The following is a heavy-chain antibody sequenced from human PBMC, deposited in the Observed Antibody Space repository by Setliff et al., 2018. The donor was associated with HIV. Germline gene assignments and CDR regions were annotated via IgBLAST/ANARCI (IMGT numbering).Heavy chain of an antibody. CDR2: VNRGRRT. CDR3: AREIPYSYGGRGHPL. J-gene: IGHJ4*02. D-gene: IGHD3-22*01. Sequence: SETLSLTCALYGGSFSDYYWSWIRQPPGMGLEWIGEVNRGRRTNYNSSLKSRVTISIDTSRNQFSLTVSSVTAADTAVDYCAREIPYSYGGRGHPLWGQGTRVTV. V-gene: IGHV4-34*01. CDR1: GGSFSDYY.